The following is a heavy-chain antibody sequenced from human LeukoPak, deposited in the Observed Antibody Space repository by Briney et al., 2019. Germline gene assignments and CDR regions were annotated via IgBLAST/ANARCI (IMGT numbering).Heavy chain of an antibody. CDR1: GFTFTSYS. V-gene: IGHV3-21*01. J-gene: IGHJ4*02. D-gene: IGHD6-19*01. CDR3: ARAKQWLPYDY. Sequence: GGSLRLSCAASGFTFTSYSMNWVRQAPGKGLEWVSSISSSSSHIYYADSVKGRFTISRDNAKNSLYLQMNSLRAEDTAVYYCARAKQWLPYDYWGQGTLVTVSS. CDR2: ISSSSSHI.